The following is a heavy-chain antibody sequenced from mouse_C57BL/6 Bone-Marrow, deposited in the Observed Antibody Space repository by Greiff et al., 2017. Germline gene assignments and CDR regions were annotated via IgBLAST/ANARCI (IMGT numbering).Heavy chain of an antibody. D-gene: IGHD2-1*01. CDR1: GYTFTSYG. CDR3: ARRDGNGGFAY. V-gene: IGHV1-81*01. Sequence: QVQLKESGAELARPGASVKLSCKASGYTFTSYGISWVKQRTGQGLEWIGEIYPRSGNTYYNEKFKGKATLTADKSSSTAFMVLRSLTSEDSAVXFCARRDGNGGFAYWGQGTLVTVSA. CDR2: IYPRSGNT. J-gene: IGHJ3*01.